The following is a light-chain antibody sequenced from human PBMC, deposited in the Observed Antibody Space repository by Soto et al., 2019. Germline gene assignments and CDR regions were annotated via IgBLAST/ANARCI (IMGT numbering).Light chain of an antibody. J-gene: IGKJ5*01. CDR1: QSVSSSY. CDR3: QQYGSSPKIT. CDR2: GAS. Sequence: EIVLTQSPGTLSLSPGDRATLSCTASQSVSSSYLAWYQQKPGQAPRLLIYGASSRATGIPDRFSGSGSGTDFTLTISRLEPEDFAVYYCQQYGSSPKITFGQGTRLEIK. V-gene: IGKV3-20*01.